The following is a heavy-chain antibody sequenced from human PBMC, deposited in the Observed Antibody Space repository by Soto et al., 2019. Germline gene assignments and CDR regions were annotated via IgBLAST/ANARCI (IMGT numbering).Heavy chain of an antibody. D-gene: IGHD2-15*01. V-gene: IGHV1-46*03. J-gene: IGHJ4*02. Sequence: QVQLVQSGAEVKKPGASVKVSCKASGYTFTSYYMHWVRQAPGQGLEWMGIINPSGGSTSYAQKFQGRVTMTRDTSTRTVYMELSSLRSEDTAVYYCARDYCSGGSCYAFDYWGQGTLVTVSS. CDR3: ARDYCSGGSCYAFDY. CDR1: GYTFTSYY. CDR2: INPSGGST.